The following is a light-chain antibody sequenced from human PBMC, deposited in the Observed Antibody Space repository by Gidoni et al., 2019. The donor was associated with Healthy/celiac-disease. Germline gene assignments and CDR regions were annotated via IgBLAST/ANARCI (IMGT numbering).Light chain of an antibody. CDR2: EDN. CDR1: SGSIASSS. J-gene: IGLJ2*01. CDR3: QSYNTSSVI. V-gene: IGLV6-57*03. Sequence: NFMLTQPHSVSESPVKTVTISCTRSSGSIASSSVQWYQQRPGSAPTTVIIEDNQRPSGVPDRVSGSIDISSNSASLTISGLKTEDEADYYCQSYNTSSVIFGGGTKLTVL.